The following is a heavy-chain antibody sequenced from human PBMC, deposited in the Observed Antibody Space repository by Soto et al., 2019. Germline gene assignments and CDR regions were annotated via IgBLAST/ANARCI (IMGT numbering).Heavy chain of an antibody. D-gene: IGHD4-17*01. Sequence: GGSLRLSCAASGFTFSSYGMHWVRQAPGKGLEWVAVISYDGSNKYYADSVKGRFTISRDNSKNTLYLQMNSLRAEDTAVYYCAKDYGDSEHYFDYWGQGTLVTVSS. J-gene: IGHJ4*02. V-gene: IGHV3-30*18. CDR2: ISYDGSNK. CDR1: GFTFSSYG. CDR3: AKDYGDSEHYFDY.